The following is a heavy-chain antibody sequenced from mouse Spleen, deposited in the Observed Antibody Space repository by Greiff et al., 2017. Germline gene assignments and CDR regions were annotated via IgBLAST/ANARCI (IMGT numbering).Heavy chain of an antibody. Sequence: EVQLQESGGGLVKPGGSLKLSCAASGFTFSSYAMSWVRQTPEKRLEWVATISDGGSYTYYPDNVKGRFTISRDNAKNNLYLQMSHLKSEDTAMYYCARDKSNYPWYFDVWGTGTTVTVSS. CDR2: ISDGGSYT. CDR1: GFTFSSYA. CDR3: ARDKSNYPWYFDV. V-gene: IGHV5-4*01. D-gene: IGHD2-5*01. J-gene: IGHJ1*03.